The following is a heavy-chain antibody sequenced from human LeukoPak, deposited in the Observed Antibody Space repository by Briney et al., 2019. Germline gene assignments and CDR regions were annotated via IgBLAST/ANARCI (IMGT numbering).Heavy chain of an antibody. D-gene: IGHD3-10*01. Sequence: SETLSLTCTVSGGSISSYYWSWIRQPPGKGLEWIGYIYYSGSTNYNPSLKSRVTISVDTSKNQFSLKLSSVTAADTAVYYCARAVPGSRASKSGGSYFDYWGQGTLVTVSS. V-gene: IGHV4-59*01. J-gene: IGHJ4*02. CDR1: GGSISSYY. CDR2: IYYSGST. CDR3: ARAVPGSRASKSGGSYFDY.